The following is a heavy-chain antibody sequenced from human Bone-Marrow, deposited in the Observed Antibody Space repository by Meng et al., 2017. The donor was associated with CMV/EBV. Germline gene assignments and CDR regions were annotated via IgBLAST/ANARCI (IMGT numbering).Heavy chain of an antibody. CDR1: GGTFSSYA. D-gene: IGHD2-2*01. CDR2: IIPIFGTA. J-gene: IGHJ6*02. CDR3: ARGYCSSTSCPRYYYGMDV. Sequence: SVKVSCKASGGTFSSYAISWVRRAPGQGLEWMGGIIPIFGTANYAQKFQGRVTITTDESTSTAYMELRSLRSEDTAVYYCARGYCSSTSCPRYYYGMDVWGQGTTVTVSS. V-gene: IGHV1-69*05.